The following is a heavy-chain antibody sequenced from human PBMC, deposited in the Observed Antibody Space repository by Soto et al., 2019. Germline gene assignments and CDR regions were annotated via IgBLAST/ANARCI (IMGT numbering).Heavy chain of an antibody. J-gene: IGHJ6*02. V-gene: IGHV1-69*13. CDR1: GGTFSSYA. CDR3: ARKETIVVVPAAKYYYGMDV. D-gene: IGHD2-2*01. CDR2: IIPIFGTA. Sequence: ASVKVSCKASGGTFSSYAISWVRQAPGQGLEWMGGIIPIFGTANYAQKFQGRVTITADESTSTAYMELSSLRSEDTAVYYCARKETIVVVPAAKYYYGMDVWGQGTTVTVSS.